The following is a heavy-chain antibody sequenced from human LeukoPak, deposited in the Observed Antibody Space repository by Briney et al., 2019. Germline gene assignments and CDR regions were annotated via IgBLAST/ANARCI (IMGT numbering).Heavy chain of an antibody. J-gene: IGHJ4*02. CDR2: INPNSGGT. D-gene: IGHD2-15*01. CDR3: ARELGYCSGGSCYGLRRFDY. V-gene: IGHV1-2*02. CDR1: GYTFTGYY. Sequence: ASVKVSCKASGYTFTGYYIHWVRQAPGQGLGWMGWINPNSGGTNYAQKFQGRVTMTRDTSISTAYMELSRLRSDDTAVYYCARELGYCSGGSCYGLRRFDYWGQGTLVTVSS.